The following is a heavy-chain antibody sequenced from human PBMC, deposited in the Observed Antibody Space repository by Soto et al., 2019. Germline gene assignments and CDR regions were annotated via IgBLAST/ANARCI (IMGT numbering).Heavy chain of an antibody. Sequence: GESLKISCKGSGYSFTSYWISWVRQMPGKGLEWMGRIDPSDSYTNYSPSFQGHVTISADKSISTAYLQWSSLKASDTAMYYCARQAGPDRGGGRRFDYGGQGTLVTVSS. CDR1: GYSFTSYW. CDR2: IDPSDSYT. J-gene: IGHJ4*02. CDR3: ARQAGPDRGGGRRFDY. D-gene: IGHD3-10*01. V-gene: IGHV5-10-1*01.